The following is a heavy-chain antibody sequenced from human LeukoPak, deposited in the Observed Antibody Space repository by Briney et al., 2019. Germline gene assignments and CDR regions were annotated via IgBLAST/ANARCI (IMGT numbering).Heavy chain of an antibody. J-gene: IGHJ4*02. D-gene: IGHD3-22*01. V-gene: IGHV3-7*03. Sequence: GGSLRLSCAASGFTFSSYWMSWVRQAPGKGLEWVANIKQDGSEKYYVDSVKGRFTISRDNAENSLYLQMNSLRAEDTAVYYCAKEGPYYDSSGYQIWGQGTLVTVSS. CDR2: IKQDGSEK. CDR3: AKEGPYYDSSGYQI. CDR1: GFTFSSYW.